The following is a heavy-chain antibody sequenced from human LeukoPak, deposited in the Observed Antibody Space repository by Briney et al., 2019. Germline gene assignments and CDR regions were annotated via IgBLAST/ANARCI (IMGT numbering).Heavy chain of an antibody. V-gene: IGHV3-30*02. J-gene: IGHJ1*01. CDR3: AKDPLGIEVPGEAYS. Sequence: GGSLRLSGAAPGFILTGYAMHWVGQPPAKGLKWGAFIGEDGSDEYYTDSVKGRFTIFRDASKDMLFLQMNSLRPDDTGVYYCAKDPLGIEVPGEAYSWGQGTLVTVSS. CDR1: GFILTGYA. D-gene: IGHD6-19*01. CDR2: IGEDGSDE.